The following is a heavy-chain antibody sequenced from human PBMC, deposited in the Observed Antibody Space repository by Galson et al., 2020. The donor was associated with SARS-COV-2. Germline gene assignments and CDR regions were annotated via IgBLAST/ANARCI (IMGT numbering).Heavy chain of an antibody. J-gene: IGHJ6*03. Sequence: QLGESLKISCAASGFTFSSYAMHWVRQAPGKGLEWVAVISYDGSNKYYADSVKGRFTISRDNSKNTLYLQMNSLRAEDTAVYYCVRSDYYYYMDVWGKGTTVTVSS. CDR3: VRSDYYYYMDV. CDR2: ISYDGSNK. V-gene: IGHV3-30*01. CDR1: GFTFSSYA. D-gene: IGHD3-10*01.